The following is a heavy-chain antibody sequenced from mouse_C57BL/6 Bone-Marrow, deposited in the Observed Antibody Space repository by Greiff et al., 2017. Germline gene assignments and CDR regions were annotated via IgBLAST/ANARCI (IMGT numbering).Heavy chain of an antibody. D-gene: IGHD2-4*01. Sequence: QVQLQQPGAELVKPGASVKLSCKASGYTFTSYWMHWVKQRPGQGLEWIGVIHPNSGSTNYNEKFKSKATLTVDKSSSTAYMQLSSLTSEDSAVYYCARSREYDSDYWGQGTTLTVSS. CDR1: GYTFTSYW. CDR3: ARSREYDSDY. CDR2: IHPNSGST. J-gene: IGHJ2*01. V-gene: IGHV1-64*01.